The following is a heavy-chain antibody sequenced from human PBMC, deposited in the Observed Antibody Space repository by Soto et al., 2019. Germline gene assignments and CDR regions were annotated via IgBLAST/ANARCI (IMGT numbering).Heavy chain of an antibody. V-gene: IGHV4-30-4*08. CDR2: IYYSGNT. D-gene: IGHD6-6*01. CDR3: ARGIYSTSSFFDS. J-gene: IGHJ4*02. CDR1: GGSISSTAYS. Sequence: PSETLSLTCSVSGGSISSTAYSWGWIRQPPGKGLEWIGYIYYSGNTYYIPSLKSRVTISVDTSKNQISLKLNSVTAADTAVYYCARGIYSTSSFFDSWGQGTLVTVSS.